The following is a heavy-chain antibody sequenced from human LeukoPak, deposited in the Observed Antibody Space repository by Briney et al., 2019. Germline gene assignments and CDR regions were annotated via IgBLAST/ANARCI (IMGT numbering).Heavy chain of an antibody. J-gene: IGHJ4*02. CDR1: GFTFSSYS. CDR2: ISSSSSYI. CDR3: AKDGDSHSPPYYFDY. Sequence: GGSLRLSCAASGFTFSSYSMNWVRQAPGKGLEWVSSISSSSSYIYYADSVKGRFTISRDNAKNSLYLQMNSLRAEDTAVYYCAKDGDSHSPPYYFDYWGQGTLVTVSS. V-gene: IGHV3-21*04. D-gene: IGHD2-21*01.